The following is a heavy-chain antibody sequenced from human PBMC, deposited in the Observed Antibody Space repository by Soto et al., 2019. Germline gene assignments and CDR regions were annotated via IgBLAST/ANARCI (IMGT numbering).Heavy chain of an antibody. CDR2: FDPEDGET. J-gene: IGHJ4*02. Sequence: GASVKVSCKVSGYTLTELSMHWVRQAPGKGLEWMGGFDPEDGETIYAQKFQGRVTMTEDTSTDTAYMELSSLRSEDTAVYYCASPSILLGWSAIGYFDYWGQGALVTVSS. V-gene: IGHV1-24*01. CDR3: ASPSILLGWSAIGYFDY. CDR1: GYTLTELS. D-gene: IGHD2-15*01.